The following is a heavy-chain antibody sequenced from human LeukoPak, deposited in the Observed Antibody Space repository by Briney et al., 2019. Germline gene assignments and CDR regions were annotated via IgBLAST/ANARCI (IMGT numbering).Heavy chain of an antibody. CDR2: TYYRSKWYN. CDR3: ARETYYDSSGYYDEYYFDY. Sequence: SQTLSHTCAISGDSVSSNSAAWNWIRQSPSRGLEWLGRTYYRSKWYNDYAVSVKSRITINPDTSKNQFSLQLNSVTPEDTAVYYCARETYYDSSGYYDEYYFDYWGQGTLVTVSS. D-gene: IGHD3-22*01. J-gene: IGHJ4*02. V-gene: IGHV6-1*01. CDR1: GDSVSSNSAA.